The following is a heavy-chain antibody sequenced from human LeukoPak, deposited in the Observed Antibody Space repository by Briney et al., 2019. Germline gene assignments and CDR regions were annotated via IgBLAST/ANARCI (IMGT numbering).Heavy chain of an antibody. D-gene: IGHD2-2*01. CDR2: INHSGST. Sequence: SETLSLTCAVYGGSFSGYIWSWIRQTPGKGLEWIGQINHSGSTTYNPSLKSRVTVSVDTSQNQFSMKLSSVTAADTAVYYCARIRPRGSISPMSYYYYGMDVWGQGTPVTVSS. CDR3: ARIRPRGSISPMSYYYYGMDV. J-gene: IGHJ6*01. CDR1: GGSFSGYI. V-gene: IGHV4-34*01.